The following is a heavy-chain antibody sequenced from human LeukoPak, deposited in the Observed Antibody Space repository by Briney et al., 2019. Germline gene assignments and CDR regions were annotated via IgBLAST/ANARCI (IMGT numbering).Heavy chain of an antibody. CDR2: INPSGGST. CDR1: GGTFSSYP. Sequence: ASVKVSCKASGGTFSSYPISWVRQAPGQGLEWMGIINPSGGSTSYAQKFQGRVTMTRDMSTSTVYMELSSLRSEDTAVYYCARDRAAAGHYYMDVWGKGTTVTVSS. D-gene: IGHD6-13*01. J-gene: IGHJ6*03. CDR3: ARDRAAAGHYYMDV. V-gene: IGHV1-46*01.